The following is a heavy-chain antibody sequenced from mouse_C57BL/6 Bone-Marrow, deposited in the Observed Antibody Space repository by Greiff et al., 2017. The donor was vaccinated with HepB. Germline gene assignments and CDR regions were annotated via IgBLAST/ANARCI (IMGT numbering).Heavy chain of an antibody. CDR3: ASITTVVNYAMDY. J-gene: IGHJ4*01. CDR2: IYPGSGST. Sequence: QVHVKQSGAELVKPGASVKMSCKASGYTFTSYWITWVKQRPGQGLEWIGDIYPGSGSTNYNEKFKSKATLTVDTSSSTAYMQLSSLTSEDSAVYYCASITTVVNYAMDYWGQGTSVTVSS. CDR1: GYTFTSYW. V-gene: IGHV1-55*01. D-gene: IGHD1-1*01.